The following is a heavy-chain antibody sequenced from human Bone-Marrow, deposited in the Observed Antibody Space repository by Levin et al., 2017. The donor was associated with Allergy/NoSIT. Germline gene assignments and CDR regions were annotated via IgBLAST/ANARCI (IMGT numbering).Heavy chain of an antibody. CDR3: GRDEAVYGSGRPDD. V-gene: IGHV1-2*02. Sequence: ASVKVSCKASGYTLTAYYIHWVRQAPGQGLEWMGWINPKSGGTKYAQKLQGRVTMTRDTSISTVYMEVSRLKSHDTAVYYCGRDEAVYGSGRPDDWGQGTLVTVSA. D-gene: IGHD3-10*01. CDR2: INPKSGGT. J-gene: IGHJ4*02. CDR1: GYTLTAYY.